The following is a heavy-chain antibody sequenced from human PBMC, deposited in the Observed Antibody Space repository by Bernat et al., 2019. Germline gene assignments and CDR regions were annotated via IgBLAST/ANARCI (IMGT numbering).Heavy chain of an antibody. J-gene: IGHJ4*02. Sequence: EVQLLVSGGGLVQPGGSLLLSCAASGFTYGNYAMSWVLQAPGKGLEWVSSISSGGGGTYFGDSVRGRFTISSDNSKNTLNLQMNSLGAEDTAVYCCAEEGYRKGVIDFWGQGTLVIVSS. D-gene: IGHD6-13*01. V-gene: IGHV3-23*01. CDR2: ISSGGGGT. CDR1: GFTYGNYA. CDR3: AEEGYRKGVIDF.